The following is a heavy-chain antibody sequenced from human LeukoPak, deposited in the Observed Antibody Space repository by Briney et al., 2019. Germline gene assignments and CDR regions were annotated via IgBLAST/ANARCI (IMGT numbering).Heavy chain of an antibody. CDR3: AAGHQNSLEGY. V-gene: IGHV3-23*01. Sequence: GGSLTLSCAASGFSITDWPLSWVRQAPGEGLEWVSAIGVRTHYADSVKGRFTISRDGSKNTLYLQMNSLTVEDTAIYFCAAGHQNSLEGYWGQGTLVSVAS. CDR2: IGVRT. CDR1: GFSITDWP. J-gene: IGHJ4*02. D-gene: IGHD1-1*01.